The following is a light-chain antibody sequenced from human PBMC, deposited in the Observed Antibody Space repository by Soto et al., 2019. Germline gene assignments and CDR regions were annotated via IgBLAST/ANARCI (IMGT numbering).Light chain of an antibody. V-gene: IGKV1-9*01. Sequence: IQLTQSPSSLSASVGDGVTVICRASQGISSSLAWYQQKPGKAPKILIYEASTLQRGVPSRFSGSGSGTDFTLTISSLQPEDFATYWCQHLNSYPFTFGQGTRLEIK. J-gene: IGKJ5*01. CDR3: QHLNSYPFT. CDR2: EAS. CDR1: QGISSS.